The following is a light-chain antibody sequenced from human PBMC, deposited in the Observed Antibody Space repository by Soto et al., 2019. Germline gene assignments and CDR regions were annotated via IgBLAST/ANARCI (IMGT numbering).Light chain of an antibody. Sequence: EIGLTQSPGTLSLSPGERATLSCSASQSVSSSYLAWYQQKPGQAPRLLIYGASSRATGIPDRFSGSGSGKDFTLTISRLEPEDFAVYYCQQYGSAPPDTFGGGTKVEIK. CDR3: QQYGSAPPDT. J-gene: IGKJ4*01. V-gene: IGKV3-20*01. CDR2: GAS. CDR1: QSVSSSY.